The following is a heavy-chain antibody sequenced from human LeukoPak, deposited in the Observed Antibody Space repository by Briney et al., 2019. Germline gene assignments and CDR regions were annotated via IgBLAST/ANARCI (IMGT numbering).Heavy chain of an antibody. Sequence: PGGPLTLSCEASGFSFSSYDMRWVRQTPGKALDWVSAVSGSGTDTFYDNSVKGRFTISRDNSKNTLYLQMNDLRAEDTAIYYCAKRKFYGSGSVFVSHAFDFWGQGTMVTVSS. J-gene: IGHJ3*01. V-gene: IGHV3-23*01. CDR2: VSGSGTDT. CDR3: AKRKFYGSGSVFVSHAFDF. D-gene: IGHD3-10*01. CDR1: GFSFSSYD.